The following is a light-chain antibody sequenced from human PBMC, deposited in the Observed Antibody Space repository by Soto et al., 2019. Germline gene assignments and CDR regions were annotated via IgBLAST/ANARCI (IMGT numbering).Light chain of an antibody. Sequence: EIVLTQSPATLSLSPGERATLSCRASQSVSSYLAWYQQKPGQAPRLLIYDASNRANGIPARLSGIESRTVFTLAICIREPEDFAVYYGQQRSNWTPLTFGGGTKVEIK. J-gene: IGKJ4*01. CDR1: QSVSSY. CDR3: QQRSNWTPLT. CDR2: DAS. V-gene: IGKV3-11*01.